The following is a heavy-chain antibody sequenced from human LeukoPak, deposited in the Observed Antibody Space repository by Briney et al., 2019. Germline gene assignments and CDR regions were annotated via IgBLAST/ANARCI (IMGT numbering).Heavy chain of an antibody. CDR1: GYSFSTYW. Sequence: GESLRISCQGSGYSFSTYWITWVRQMPGKGLEWVGRIDPSDSHTNCSPSFQGHVTISADKSISTAYLQWSSLKASDTAMYYCASVYAGDFDYWGQGTLVTVSS. V-gene: IGHV5-10-1*01. D-gene: IGHD2-8*01. CDR3: ASVYAGDFDY. J-gene: IGHJ4*02. CDR2: IDPSDSHT.